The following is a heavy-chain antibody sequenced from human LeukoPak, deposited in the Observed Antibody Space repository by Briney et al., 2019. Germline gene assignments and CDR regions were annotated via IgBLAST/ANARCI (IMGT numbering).Heavy chain of an antibody. J-gene: IGHJ4*02. D-gene: IGHD3-10*01. CDR3: ARVGDYGSGFDF. V-gene: IGHV3-53*01. Sequence: GGSLRLSCAASGFTVSSYYMNWVRQAPGKELEWVSVIYTGGGRYYADSVRGRFTISRDNAKNTLYLQMNSLRAEDTAVYYCARVGDYGSGFDFWGQGTLVTVSS. CDR2: IYTGGGR. CDR1: GFTVSSYY.